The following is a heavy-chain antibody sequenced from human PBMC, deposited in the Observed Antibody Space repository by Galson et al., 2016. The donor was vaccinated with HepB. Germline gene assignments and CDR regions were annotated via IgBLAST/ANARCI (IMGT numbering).Heavy chain of an antibody. CDR1: GFTFTIPA. V-gene: IGHV3-30-3*01. Sequence: SLRLSCAVSGFTFTIPAMHWVRPAPGKGLEWVAVISYDGTKKYYADTVKGRFIISRDNSKNTLYLQMNSLSAEDTAVYYCAVAGDRLVWGQGTLVTVSS. CDR2: ISYDGTKK. J-gene: IGHJ4*02. CDR3: AVAGDRLV. D-gene: IGHD6-19*01.